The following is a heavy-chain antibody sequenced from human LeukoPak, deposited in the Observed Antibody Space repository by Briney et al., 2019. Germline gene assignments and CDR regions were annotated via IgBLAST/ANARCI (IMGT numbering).Heavy chain of an antibody. Sequence: PGGSLRLSCAASGFTFDDYGMSWVRQAPGKGLEWVSGINWNGGSTGYADSVKGRFTISRDNAKNSLYLQMNSLRAEDTALYYCARDRFLEWFSHYYMDVWGKGTTVTVSS. CDR1: GFTFDDYG. D-gene: IGHD3-3*01. J-gene: IGHJ6*03. V-gene: IGHV3-20*04. CDR3: ARDRFLEWFSHYYMDV. CDR2: INWNGGST.